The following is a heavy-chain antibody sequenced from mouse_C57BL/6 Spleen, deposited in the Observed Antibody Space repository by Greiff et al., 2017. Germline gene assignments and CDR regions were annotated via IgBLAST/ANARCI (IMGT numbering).Heavy chain of an antibody. J-gene: IGHJ3*01. CDR2: IDPSDSYT. Sequence: QVQLQQPGAELVMPGASVKLSCKASGYTFTSYWMHWVKQRPGQGLEWIGEIDPSDSYTNYNQKFKGKSTLTVDKSSSTAYMQLSSLTSEDSAVYYCARGDGSRTRRFAYWGQETLVTVSA. D-gene: IGHD1-1*01. V-gene: IGHV1-69*01. CDR3: ARGDGSRTRRFAY. CDR1: GYTFTSYW.